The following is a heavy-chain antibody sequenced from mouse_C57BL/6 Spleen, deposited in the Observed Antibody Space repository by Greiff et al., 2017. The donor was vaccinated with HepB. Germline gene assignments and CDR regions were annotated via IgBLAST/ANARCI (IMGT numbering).Heavy chain of an antibody. J-gene: IGHJ3*01. Sequence: EVQLQQSGTVLARPGASVKMSCKTSGYTFTSYWMHWVKQRPGQGLEWRGAIYPGNSDTSYNQKVKGKAKLTAVTSASTAYMELSSLTNEDSAVYYCTYDYDEESAYWGQGTLVTVSA. CDR2: IYPGNSDT. CDR3: TYDYDEESAY. CDR1: GYTFTSYW. D-gene: IGHD2-4*01. V-gene: IGHV1-5*01.